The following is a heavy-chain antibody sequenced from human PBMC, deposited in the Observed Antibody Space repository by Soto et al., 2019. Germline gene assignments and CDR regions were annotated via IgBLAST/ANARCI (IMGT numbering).Heavy chain of an antibody. CDR3: ARVYLTGTDY. Sequence: PGGSLRLSCAASGFTFSSYAMHWVRQAPGKGLEWVAVISYDGSNKYYADSVKGRFTISRDNSKNTLYLQMNSLRAEDTAVYYCARVYLTGTDYWGQGTLVTVSS. J-gene: IGHJ4*02. CDR1: GFTFSSYA. D-gene: IGHD1-20*01. V-gene: IGHV3-30-3*01. CDR2: ISYDGSNK.